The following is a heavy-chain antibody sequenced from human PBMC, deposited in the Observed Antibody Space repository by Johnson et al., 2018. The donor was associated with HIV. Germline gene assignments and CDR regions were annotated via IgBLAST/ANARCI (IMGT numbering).Heavy chain of an antibody. D-gene: IGHD3-10*01. CDR3: TTDRGGSSDAFDI. Sequence: VQLVESGGGLVQPGGSLKLSCAASGFTFSGSAMHWVRQASGKGLEWVGRIRSKANSYATAYAASVKGRFTISRDDSKNTLYLQMNSLKTEDTAVYYCTTDRGGSSDAFDIWGQGTRVTVSS. J-gene: IGHJ3*02. CDR1: GFTFSGSA. V-gene: IGHV3-73*02. CDR2: IRSKANSYAT.